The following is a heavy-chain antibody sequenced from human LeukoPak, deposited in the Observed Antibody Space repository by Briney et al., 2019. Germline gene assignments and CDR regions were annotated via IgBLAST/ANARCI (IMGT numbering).Heavy chain of an antibody. CDR1: GGSIGSYY. J-gene: IGHJ6*02. CDR3: ASRLGYSSSWYYGMDV. Sequence: SETLSLTCTVSGGSIGSYYWSWIRQPPGKGLEWIGYIYYSGNTNYNPSLKSRVTISVDTTKNQFSLNLTSVTAADTAVYYCASRLGYSSSWYYGMDVWGQGTTVTVSS. D-gene: IGHD6-13*01. V-gene: IGHV4-59*08. CDR2: IYYSGNT.